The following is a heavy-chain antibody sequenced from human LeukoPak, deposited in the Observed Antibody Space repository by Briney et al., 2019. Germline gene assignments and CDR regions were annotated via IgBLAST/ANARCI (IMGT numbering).Heavy chain of an antibody. V-gene: IGHV6-1*01. D-gene: IGHD6-19*01. CDR1: GDRVSSNSAA. Sequence: SQTLSLTCAISGDRVSSNSAARNWIRQSPSRGLEWLGRTYYRSKWYNDYAVSVKSRITINPDTSRNQFSLQLNSVTPEDTAVYYCARALIAVGAHDFVYWGQGSLVTVSS. CDR2: TYYRSKWYN. CDR3: ARALIAVGAHDFVY. J-gene: IGHJ4*02.